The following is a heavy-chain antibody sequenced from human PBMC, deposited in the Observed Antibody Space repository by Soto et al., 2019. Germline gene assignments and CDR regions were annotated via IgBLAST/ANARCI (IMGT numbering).Heavy chain of an antibody. J-gene: IGHJ6*03. CDR1: GGSISSSSYY. Sequence: SETLSLTCTVSGGSISSSSYYWGWIRQPPGKGLDWIGSIYYSGSTYYNPSLKSRVTISVDTSKNQFSLKLSSVTAADTAVFYFARQGNPMVRGVKLYYYMDVWGKGTTVTVSS. CDR3: ARQGNPMVRGVKLYYYMDV. D-gene: IGHD3-10*01. V-gene: IGHV4-39*01. CDR2: IYYSGST.